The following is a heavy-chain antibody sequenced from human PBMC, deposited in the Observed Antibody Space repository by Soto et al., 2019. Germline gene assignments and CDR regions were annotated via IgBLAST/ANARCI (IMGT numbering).Heavy chain of an antibody. CDR3: ARQPTTGDTDLWFDP. D-gene: IGHD2-21*01. V-gene: IGHV4-34*01. J-gene: IGHJ5*02. CDR2: INHSGST. Sequence: SETLSLTCAVYGGSFSGYYWSWIRQPPGKGLEWIGEINHSGSTNYNPSLKSRVTISVDTSKNEFSLKLRSVTAADTAVYCCARQPTTGDTDLWFDPWGQGTLVTVSS. CDR1: GGSFSGYY.